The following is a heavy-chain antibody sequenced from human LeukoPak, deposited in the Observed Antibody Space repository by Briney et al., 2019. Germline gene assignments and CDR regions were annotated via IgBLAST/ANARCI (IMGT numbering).Heavy chain of an antibody. CDR2: ISGSGGST. CDR3: AKPTLGDVVDSFDI. D-gene: IGHD3-10*01. J-gene: IGHJ3*02. CDR1: GFTFSSYW. Sequence: GGSLRLSCAASGFTFSSYWMHWVREAPGRGPEWVSAISGSGGSTYYADSVKGRFTISRDNSKNTLYLQMNSLRAEDTAVYYCAKPTLGDVVDSFDIWGQGAMLTVSS. V-gene: IGHV3-23*01.